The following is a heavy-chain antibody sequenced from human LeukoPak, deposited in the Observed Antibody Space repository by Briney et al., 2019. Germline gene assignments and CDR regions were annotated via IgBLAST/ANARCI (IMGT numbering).Heavy chain of an antibody. CDR3: AREGRGAEYFQH. CDR2: ISYDGSNK. CDR1: GFTFSGYA. V-gene: IGHV3-30*04. D-gene: IGHD5-12*01. Sequence: GGSLRLSCAASGFTFSGYAMHWVRQAPGKGLEWVAVISYDGSNKYYADSVKGRFTISRDNSKNTLYLQMNSLRAEDTAVYYCAREGRGAEYFQHWGQGTLVTVSS. J-gene: IGHJ1*01.